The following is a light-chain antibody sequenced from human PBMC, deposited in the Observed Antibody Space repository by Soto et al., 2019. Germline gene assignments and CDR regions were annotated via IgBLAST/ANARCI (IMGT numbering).Light chain of an antibody. CDR1: SSDVGGYNY. V-gene: IGLV2-11*01. CDR3: CSFAGRIFV. J-gene: IGLJ1*01. CDR2: DVN. Sequence: QSALTQPRSVSGSLGQSVTVSCTGTSSDVGGYNYVAWYQQHPGKAPKLMISDVNKRPSGVPDRFSGSKSGNTASLTISGLQAEDEDDYFCCSFAGRIFVFGTGTKLTVL.